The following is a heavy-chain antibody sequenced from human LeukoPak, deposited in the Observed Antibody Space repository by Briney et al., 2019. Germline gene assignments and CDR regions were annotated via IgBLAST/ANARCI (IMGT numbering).Heavy chain of an antibody. J-gene: IGHJ4*02. CDR1: GFTVSSNY. Sequence: PGRSQRLSCAASGFTVSSNYMSWVRQAPGKGLEWVSIIYSGGTIYYADSVKGRFTISRDSSKNTLSLQMNDLTAEDTAVYYCARTGGSGSYFNWAYFDYWGQGTLVTVSS. CDR3: ARTGGSGSYFNWAYFDY. CDR2: IYSGGTI. D-gene: IGHD3-10*01. V-gene: IGHV3-53*01.